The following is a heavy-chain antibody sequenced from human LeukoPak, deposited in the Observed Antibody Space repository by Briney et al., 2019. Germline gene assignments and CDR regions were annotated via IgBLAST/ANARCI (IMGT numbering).Heavy chain of an antibody. Sequence: PSETLSLTCTVSGGSISSYYWSWIRRPPGKGLEWIGYIYYSGSTNYNPSLKSRVTISVDTSKNQFSLKLSSVTAADTAVYYCARHLKLYYFDYWGQGTLVTVSS. V-gene: IGHV4-59*08. CDR1: GGSISSYY. CDR3: ARHLKLYYFDY. J-gene: IGHJ4*02. CDR2: IYYSGST.